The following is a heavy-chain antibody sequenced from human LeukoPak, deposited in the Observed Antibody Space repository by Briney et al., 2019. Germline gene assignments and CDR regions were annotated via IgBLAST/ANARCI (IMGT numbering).Heavy chain of an antibody. D-gene: IGHD3-22*01. CDR1: AFTFSSPE. CDR2: IRSGRTTR. J-gene: IGHJ2*01. Sequence: HPGPCLRPSCAPSAFTFSSPEMSSARHPPGDWMEWVSYIRSGRTTRYYPASVNGRFTISRDNAKTSVYLQMNRLRVQATASYCCARRIRSGYWRCFDLWGGGTLGSVSS. CDR3: ARRIRSGYWRCFDL. V-gene: IGHV3-48*03.